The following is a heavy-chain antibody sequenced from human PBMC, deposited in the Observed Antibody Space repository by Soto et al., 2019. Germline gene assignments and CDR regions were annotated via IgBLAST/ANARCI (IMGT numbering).Heavy chain of an antibody. Sequence: GESLKISCKASGYNFTAFWIHWVRQMPGKGLEWLGKIDPSDSYSNYSPSFEGHVTISTDNSITTAYLQWSSLRASDTAIYFCARVHKNWFDSWAQGTMVTVS. CDR3: ARVHKNWFDS. CDR2: IDPSDSYS. CDR1: GYNFTAFW. J-gene: IGHJ5*01. V-gene: IGHV5-10-1*01.